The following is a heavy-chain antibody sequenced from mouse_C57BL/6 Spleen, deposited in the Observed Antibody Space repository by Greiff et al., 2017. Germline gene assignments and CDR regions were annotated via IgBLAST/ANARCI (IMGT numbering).Heavy chain of an antibody. Sequence: EVQLQQSGPELVKPGASVKISCKASGYTFTDYYMNWVKQSHGKSLEWIGDINPNNGGTSYNQKFKGKATLTVDKSSSTAYMELRSLTSEDSAVYYCAREESYDGYYDYFDYWGQGTTLTVSS. D-gene: IGHD2-3*01. CDR3: AREESYDGYYDYFDY. CDR1: GYTFTDYY. CDR2: INPNNGGT. V-gene: IGHV1-26*01. J-gene: IGHJ2*01.